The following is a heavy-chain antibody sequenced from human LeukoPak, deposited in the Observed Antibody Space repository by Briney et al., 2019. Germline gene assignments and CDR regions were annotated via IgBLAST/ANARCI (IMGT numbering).Heavy chain of an antibody. CDR2: ILIIRSGI. D-gene: IGHD3-10*01. J-gene: IGHJ4*02. CDR3: ARACYGSGSYYNEY. V-gene: IGHV3-48*02. CDR1: RFTFSSFI. Sequence: PGGALRLSRAPSRFTFSSFIMNWVRQAPGKGLEWVSLILIIRSGIYYAHSPKGRVTISRDNAKNSLYLQMNTLRDEDTALYYRARACYGSGSYYNEYWGQGTLVTVSS.